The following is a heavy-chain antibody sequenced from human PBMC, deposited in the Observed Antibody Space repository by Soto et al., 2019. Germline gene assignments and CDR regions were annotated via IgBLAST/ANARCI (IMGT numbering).Heavy chain of an antibody. D-gene: IGHD2-2*01. CDR2: IYYSGST. V-gene: IGHV4-39*01. CDR3: ASIVVVPAAALGDYYYMDV. J-gene: IGHJ6*03. CDR1: GGSISSSSYY. Sequence: SETLSLTCTVSGGSISSSSYYWGWIRQPPGKGLEWIGSIYYSGSTYYNPSLKSRVTISVDTSKNQFSLKLSSVTAADTAVYYCASIVVVPAAALGDYYYMDVWGKGTTVTVSS.